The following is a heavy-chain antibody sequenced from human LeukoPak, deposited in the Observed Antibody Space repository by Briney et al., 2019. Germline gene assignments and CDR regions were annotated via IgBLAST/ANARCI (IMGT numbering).Heavy chain of an antibody. Sequence: GASVKVSCKASGYTFTGYYMHWVRQAPGQGLEWMGWINPNSGGTNYAQKFQGRVTMTRDTSISTAYMELSSLRSEDTAVYYCARGDYEENYYMDVWGKGTTVTVSS. CDR3: ARGDYEENYYMDV. J-gene: IGHJ6*03. CDR1: GYTFTGYY. D-gene: IGHD4-17*01. CDR2: INPNSGGT. V-gene: IGHV1-2*02.